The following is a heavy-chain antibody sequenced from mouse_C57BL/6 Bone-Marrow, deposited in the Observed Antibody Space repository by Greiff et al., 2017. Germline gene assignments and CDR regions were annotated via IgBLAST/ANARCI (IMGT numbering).Heavy chain of an antibody. CDR3: ATIYYGYDYWYFDV. J-gene: IGHJ1*03. Sequence: QVQLQQPGAELVKPGASVKMSCKASGYTFTSYWITWVKQRPGQGLEWIGDIYPGSGSTNYNEKFKSKATLTVDTSSSTAYMQLSSLTSEDSAVYYCATIYYGYDYWYFDVWGTGTTVTVSS. D-gene: IGHD2-2*01. CDR2: IYPGSGST. CDR1: GYTFTSYW. V-gene: IGHV1-55*01.